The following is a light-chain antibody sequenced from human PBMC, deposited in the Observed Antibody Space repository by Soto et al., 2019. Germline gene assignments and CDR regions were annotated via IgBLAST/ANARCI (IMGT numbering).Light chain of an antibody. V-gene: IGLV2-14*01. CDR1: SSDVGGYNF. CDR2: DVS. J-gene: IGLJ1*01. Sequence: QSALTQPASVSGSPGQSITISCTGTSSDVGGYNFVSWYQQHPGNAPKLMIYDVSNRPSGGSNRVSGSKSGNTASLTISGLQVEDEADYYCSSYTSSSTLLYVFGTGTKLTVL. CDR3: SSYTSSSTLLYV.